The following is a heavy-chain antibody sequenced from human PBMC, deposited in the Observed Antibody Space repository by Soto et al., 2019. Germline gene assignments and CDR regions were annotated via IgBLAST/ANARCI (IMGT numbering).Heavy chain of an antibody. CDR1: GYTFTSYD. D-gene: IGHD2-15*01. CDR2: MNPNSGNT. CDR3: ARGRYCSGGSCFAIGY. J-gene: IGHJ4*02. Sequence: ASVKVSCKASGYTFTSYDINWVRQATGQGLEWMGWMNPNSGNTGYAQKFQGRVTMTRNTSISTAYMELSSLRSEDTAVYYCARGRYCSGGSCFAIGYSGQGTLVTVSS. V-gene: IGHV1-8*01.